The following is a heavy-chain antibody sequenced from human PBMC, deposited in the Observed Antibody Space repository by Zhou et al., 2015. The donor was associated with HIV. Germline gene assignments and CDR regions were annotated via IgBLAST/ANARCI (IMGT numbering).Heavy chain of an antibody. J-gene: IGHJ4*02. CDR1: GYTFTSYY. Sequence: QVQLVQSGAEVKKPGASVKVSCKASGYTFTSYYMHWVRQAPGQGLEWMGIINPSGGSTRYAQKFQGRVTMTRETSTSTVYMELSSLRSEDTAVYYCARESSPTPRPEYYFDYWGQGTLVTVSS. CDR2: INPSGGST. V-gene: IGHV1-46*01. D-gene: IGHD2-15*01. CDR3: ARESSPTPRPEYYFDY.